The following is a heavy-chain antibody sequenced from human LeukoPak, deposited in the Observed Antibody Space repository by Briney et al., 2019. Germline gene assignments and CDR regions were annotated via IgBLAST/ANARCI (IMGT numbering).Heavy chain of an antibody. CDR1: GGTSSSYA. V-gene: IGHV1-69*04. Sequence: SVKVSCKASGGTSSSYATSWVRQAPGQGLEWMGRIIPILGIANYAQKFQGRVTITADKSTSTAYTELSSLRSEDTAVYYCARDSSSLLSIAAAGNPPWGQGTLVTVSS. D-gene: IGHD6-13*01. J-gene: IGHJ5*02. CDR3: ARDSSSLLSIAAAGNPP. CDR2: IIPILGIA.